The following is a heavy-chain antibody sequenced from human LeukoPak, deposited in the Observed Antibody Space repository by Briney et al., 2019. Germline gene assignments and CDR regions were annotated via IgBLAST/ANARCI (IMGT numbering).Heavy chain of an antibody. CDR2: ITPLVGIP. J-gene: IGHJ4*02. V-gene: IGHV1-69*04. CDR1: GNSFSSFA. D-gene: IGHD6-6*01. CDR3: AREPYSSSSDRHGRTFDY. Sequence: SVKVSCKASGNSFSSFAISWVRQAPGQGPEWMGRITPLVGIPTYAQKFLGRVTISADYSTATAYMELTSLTSDDTAVYYCAREPYSSSSDRHGRTFDYWGQGTLVTVSS.